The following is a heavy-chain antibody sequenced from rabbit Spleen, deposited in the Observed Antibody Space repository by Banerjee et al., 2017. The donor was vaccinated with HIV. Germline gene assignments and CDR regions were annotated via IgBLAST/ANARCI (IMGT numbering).Heavy chain of an antibody. J-gene: IGHJ4*01. D-gene: IGHD7-1*01. V-gene: IGHV1S45*01. CDR3: ARRSNSAGYSLDL. CDR1: GFSFSSNW. Sequence: QQQLEESGGGLVKPGGTLTLTCTVSGFSFSSNWICWVRQAPGKGLEWIACIDTSNGDTDYASWAKGRFTISKTSSTTVTLQMTSLTAADTATYLCARRSNSAGYSLDLWGPGTLVTVS. CDR2: IDTSNGDT.